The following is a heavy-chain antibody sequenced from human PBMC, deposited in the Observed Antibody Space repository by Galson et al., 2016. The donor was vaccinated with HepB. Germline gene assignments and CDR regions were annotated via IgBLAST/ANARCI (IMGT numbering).Heavy chain of an antibody. CDR1: GFTFSSYW. CDR3: ARTEFGEVATTTSMVGY. J-gene: IGHJ4*02. V-gene: IGHV4-4*02. Sequence: SLRLSCAGSGFTFSSYWMTWVRQAPGKGLEWIGEVFHSGNTNYNPSLKSRVTISVETSKNQFPLKMTSVTAADSAVYYCARTEFGEVATTTSMVGYWGQGALVTVSS. D-gene: IGHD3-10*02. CDR2: VFHSGNT.